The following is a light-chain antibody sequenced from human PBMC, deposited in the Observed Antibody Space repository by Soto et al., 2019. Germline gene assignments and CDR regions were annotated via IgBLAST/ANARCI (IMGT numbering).Light chain of an antibody. CDR3: RSYAGSSNFVV. J-gene: IGLJ2*01. CDR1: SSDVGAYNY. CDR2: EVT. V-gene: IGLV2-8*01. Sequence: QSALTQPPSASGSPGQSVTISCTGTSSDVGAYNYVSWYQHHPGKAPKLMIYEVTRRPSGVPGRFSGSKSGNTASLTVSGLQAEDEAAYYCRSYAGSSNFVVFGGGTKLSVL.